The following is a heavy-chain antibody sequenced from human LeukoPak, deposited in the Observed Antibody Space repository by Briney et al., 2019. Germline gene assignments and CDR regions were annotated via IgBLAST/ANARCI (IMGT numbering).Heavy chain of an antibody. CDR2: INPSGGST. J-gene: IGHJ4*02. D-gene: IGHD4-17*01. V-gene: IGHV1-46*01. CDR1: GGTLSSHA. Sequence: ASVKVSCKASGGTLSSHAISWVRQAPGQGLEWMGIINPSGGSTSYAQKFQGRVTMTRDTSTSTVCMELSSLRSEDTAVYYCARELVGNKTYGFDYWGQGTLVTVSS. CDR3: ARELVGNKTYGFDY.